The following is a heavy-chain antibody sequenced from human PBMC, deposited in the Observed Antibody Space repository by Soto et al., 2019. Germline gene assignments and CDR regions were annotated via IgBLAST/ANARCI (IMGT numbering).Heavy chain of an antibody. Sequence: SETLSLTCTVSGGSISSSSYYWGWIRQPPGKGLEWIGSIYYSGSTYYNPSLKSRVTISVDTSKNQFSLKLSSVTAADTAVYYCATTTYDFWSGYYSNYYYYYGMDVWGQGTT. CDR1: GGSISSSSYY. CDR3: ATTTYDFWSGYYSNYYYYYGMDV. J-gene: IGHJ6*02. CDR2: IYYSGST. D-gene: IGHD3-3*01. V-gene: IGHV4-39*01.